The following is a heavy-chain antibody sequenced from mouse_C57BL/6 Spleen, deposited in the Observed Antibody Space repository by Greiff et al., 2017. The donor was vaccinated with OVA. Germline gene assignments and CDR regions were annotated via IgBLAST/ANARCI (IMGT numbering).Heavy chain of an antibody. CDR2: IGPGSGNN. J-gene: IGHJ3*01. CDR3: ARREDYYGRGFAY. D-gene: IGHD1-1*01. Sequence: VQLQQSGAELVKPGASVKISCKASGYTFTDYYINWVKQRPGQGLEWIGKIGPGSGNNYYNEKFKGKATLTADKSSSTAYMQLSSLTSEDSAVYFCARREDYYGRGFAYWGQGTLVTVSA. CDR1: GYTFTDYY. V-gene: IGHV1-77*01.